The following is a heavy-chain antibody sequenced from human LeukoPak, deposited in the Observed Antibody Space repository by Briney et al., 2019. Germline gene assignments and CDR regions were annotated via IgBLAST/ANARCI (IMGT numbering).Heavy chain of an antibody. D-gene: IGHD3-3*01. J-gene: IGHJ4*02. CDR2: IYSGDTT. CDR3: ARDLWDATGY. V-gene: IGHV3-66*02. Sequence: GGSLRLSCAVSGFTTNYMSWVRQAPGKGLEWVSVIYSGDTTYYADSVRGRFAISRDISKNTLYLQMNSLRPEDTAVYHCARDLWDATGYWGQGTLVTVSS. CDR1: GFTTNY.